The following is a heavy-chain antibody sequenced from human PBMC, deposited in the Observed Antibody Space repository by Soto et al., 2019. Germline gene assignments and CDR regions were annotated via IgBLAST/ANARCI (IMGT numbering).Heavy chain of an antibody. V-gene: IGHV3-23*01. D-gene: IGHD3-9*01. CDR3: ARFHRYFDWLDHYYYYMDV. CDR1: GFTFSSYA. J-gene: IGHJ6*03. Sequence: GGSLRLSCAASGFTFSSYAMSWVRQAPGKGLEWVSAISGSGGSTYYADSVKGRFTISRDNSKNTLYLQMNSLKAEDTDVSYCARFHRYFDWLDHYYYYMDVWGKGTTVTVSS. CDR2: ISGSGGST.